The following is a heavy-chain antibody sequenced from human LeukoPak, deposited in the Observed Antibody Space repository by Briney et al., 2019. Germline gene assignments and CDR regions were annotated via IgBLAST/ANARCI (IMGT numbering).Heavy chain of an antibody. CDR1: GFTFSSYS. Sequence: GGSLRLSCAASGFTFSSYSMNWVRQALGKGLEWVSSISSSSSYIYYADSVKGRFTISRDNAKNSLYLQMNSLRAEDTAVYYCARVKGALAAAGLDYWGQGALVTVSS. D-gene: IGHD6-13*01. CDR2: ISSSSSYI. J-gene: IGHJ4*02. CDR3: ARVKGALAAAGLDY. V-gene: IGHV3-21*01.